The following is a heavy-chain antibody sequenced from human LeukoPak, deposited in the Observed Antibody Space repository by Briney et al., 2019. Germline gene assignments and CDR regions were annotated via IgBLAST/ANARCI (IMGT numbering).Heavy chain of an antibody. J-gene: IGHJ5*02. CDR1: GGSFSGYY. V-gene: IGHV4-34*01. CDR2: INHSGST. CDR3: ARREAEIAVAGTEQRNWFDP. D-gene: IGHD6-19*01. Sequence: SGTLSLTCAVYGGSFSGYYWSWIRQPPGKGLEWIGEINHSGSTNYNPSLKSRVTISVDTSKNQFSLKLSSVTAADTAVYYCARREAEIAVAGTEQRNWFDPWGQGTLVTVSS.